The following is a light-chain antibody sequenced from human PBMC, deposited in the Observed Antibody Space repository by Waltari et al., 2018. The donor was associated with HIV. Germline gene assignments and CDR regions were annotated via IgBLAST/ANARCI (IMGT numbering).Light chain of an antibody. Sequence: QSALTQPASVSGSRGQSITMSCTGTSSDIGAYNHVSWFQQCPGKATKLIIYDVTDRPSGVSKRLSGSKSGITASLTISGLQADDEGDYYCRSYTASNTLWVFGGGTKLTVL. CDR2: DVT. V-gene: IGLV2-14*03. CDR1: SSDIGAYNH. CDR3: RSYTASNTLWV. J-gene: IGLJ3*02.